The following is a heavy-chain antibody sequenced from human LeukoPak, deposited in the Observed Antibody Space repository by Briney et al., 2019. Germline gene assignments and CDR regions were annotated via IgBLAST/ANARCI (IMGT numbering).Heavy chain of an antibody. D-gene: IGHD6-13*01. Sequence: PEGSLRLSCAASGFTFSSYSMNWVRQAPGKGLEWVSSISSSSSYIYYADSVKGRFTISRDNAKNSLYLQMNSLRAEDTAVYYCASCIAAAGTCYFDYWGQGTLVTVSS. V-gene: IGHV3-21*01. CDR1: GFTFSSYS. CDR3: ASCIAAAGTCYFDY. J-gene: IGHJ4*02. CDR2: ISSSSSYI.